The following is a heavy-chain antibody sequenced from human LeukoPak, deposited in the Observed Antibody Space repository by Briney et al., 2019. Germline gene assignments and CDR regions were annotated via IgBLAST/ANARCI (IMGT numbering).Heavy chain of an antibody. CDR1: GFTFSSYA. CDR3: AKVGYTSGWSHFDY. D-gene: IGHD6-19*01. CDR2: FSASGGST. Sequence: PGGSLRLSCAASGFTFSSYAMSWVRQAPGKGLEWVSVFSASGGSTYYADSVKGRFTISRDNSKNTLYLQTNSLRAEDTAVYYCAKVGYTSGWSHFDYWGQGTLVTVSS. J-gene: IGHJ4*02. V-gene: IGHV3-23*01.